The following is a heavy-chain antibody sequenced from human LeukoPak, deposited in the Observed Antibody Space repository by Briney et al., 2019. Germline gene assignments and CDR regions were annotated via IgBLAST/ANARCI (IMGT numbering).Heavy chain of an antibody. CDR3: ARDRGYSGYDQVGY. Sequence: GGSLRLSCAASGFTFSSYWMSWVRQAPGKGLEWVVNIKQDGSEKYYVDSVKGRFTISRDNSKNTLYLQMNSLRAEDTAVYYCARDRGYSGYDQVGYWGQGTLVTVSS. D-gene: IGHD5-12*01. V-gene: IGHV3-7*01. CDR2: IKQDGSEK. J-gene: IGHJ4*02. CDR1: GFTFSSYW.